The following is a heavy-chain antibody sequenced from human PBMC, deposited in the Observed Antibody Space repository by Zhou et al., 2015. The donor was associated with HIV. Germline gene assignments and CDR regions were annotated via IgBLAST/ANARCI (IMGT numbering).Heavy chain of an antibody. V-gene: IGHV1-8*02. CDR2: INPNSGKT. J-gene: IGHJ4*02. D-gene: IGHD6-19*01. CDR1: GGTFSSYG. CDR3: ARGRSSGWYEWAH. Sequence: QVQLVQSGAEVKKPGSSVKVSCKASGGTFSSYGISWVRQAPGQGLEWMGWINPNSGKTSYSQKFQGRVTMTRDTSITTAYMELISLRSDDTAVYFCARGRSSGWYEWAHWGQGTLITVSS.